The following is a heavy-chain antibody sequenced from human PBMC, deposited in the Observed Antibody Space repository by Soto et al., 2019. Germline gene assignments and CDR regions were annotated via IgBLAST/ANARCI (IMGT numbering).Heavy chain of an antibody. V-gene: IGHV3-73*02. Sequence: EVQLVESGGGLVQPGGSLKLSCAASGFTFSGSAMHWVRQASGKGLEWVGRIRSKANSYATAYAASVKGRFTISRDDSKNTAYLHMNSLKTEDTAVYYCTRLPLGYSSGWLDHWGQGTLVTVSS. CDR2: IRSKANSYAT. CDR1: GFTFSGSA. J-gene: IGHJ5*02. CDR3: TRLPLGYSSGWLDH. D-gene: IGHD6-19*01.